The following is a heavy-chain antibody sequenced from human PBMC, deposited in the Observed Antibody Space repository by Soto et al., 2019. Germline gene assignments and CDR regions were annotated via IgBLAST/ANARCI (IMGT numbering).Heavy chain of an antibody. CDR1: GFTFSDYY. D-gene: IGHD3-10*01. Sequence: QVQLVESGGGLVKPGGSLRLSCAASGFTFSDYYMNWIRQAPGKGLEWVSYISSSGNTIYYADSVKGRFTVSRDNAKNSLSLQMDSLRAEGTAVYYCARETYYYGSGSYGGWFDPWGQGTLVTVSS. CDR3: ARETYYYGSGSYGGWFDP. J-gene: IGHJ5*02. V-gene: IGHV3-11*01. CDR2: ISSSGNTI.